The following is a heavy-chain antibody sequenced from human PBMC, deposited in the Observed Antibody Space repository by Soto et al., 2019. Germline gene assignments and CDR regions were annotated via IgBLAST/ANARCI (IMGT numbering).Heavy chain of an antibody. CDR1: GFTFNSYS. J-gene: IGHJ4*02. V-gene: IGHV3-48*01. Sequence: PGGSLRLSCAASGFTFNSYSMNWVRQAPGKGLEWVSYICICSSTIYYADSVKGRFTISRDNAKNSLYLQMNSLRAEDTAVYYCAWTITAFHDYWGQGTLVTVPQ. D-gene: IGHD3-10*01. CDR2: ICICSSTI. CDR3: AWTITAFHDY.